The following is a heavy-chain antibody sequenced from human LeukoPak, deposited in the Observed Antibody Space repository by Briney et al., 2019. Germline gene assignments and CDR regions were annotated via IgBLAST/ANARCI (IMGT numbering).Heavy chain of an antibody. J-gene: IGHJ5*02. Sequence: GGSLRLSCAASGFTFSGSAMHWVRQASGKGLEWVSRIRSTANSYATAYAASVKGRFTISRDDSKNTAYLQMNSLKTEDTAVYYCTRLVGGYCSGGSCYNWFDPWGQGTLVTVSS. V-gene: IGHV3-73*01. CDR3: TRLVGGYCSGGSCYNWFDP. D-gene: IGHD2-15*01. CDR1: GFTFSGSA. CDR2: IRSTANSYAT.